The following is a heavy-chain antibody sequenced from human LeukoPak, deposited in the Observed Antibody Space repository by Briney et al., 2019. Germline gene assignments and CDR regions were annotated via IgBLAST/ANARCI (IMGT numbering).Heavy chain of an antibody. Sequence: SETLSLTCTVSGGSISSPTHYWGWVRQPPGKGLEWIGSIYYSGSTYYNPSRKSRVTISVDTSRNQFSLKLSSVTAADTAVYYCARLDTAMAIDYWGQGTLVTVSS. J-gene: IGHJ4*02. CDR2: IYYSGST. D-gene: IGHD5-18*01. CDR1: GGSISSPTHY. V-gene: IGHV4-39*07. CDR3: ARLDTAMAIDY.